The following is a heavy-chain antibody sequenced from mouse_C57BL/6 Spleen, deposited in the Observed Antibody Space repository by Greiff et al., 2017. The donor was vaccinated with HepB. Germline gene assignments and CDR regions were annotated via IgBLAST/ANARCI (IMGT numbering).Heavy chain of an antibody. CDR3: TRSGRRNAMDY. D-gene: IGHD3-1*01. CDR1: GYTFTSYW. Sequence: VQLQQSGTVLARPGASVKMSCTTSGYTFTSYWMHWVKQRPGQGLEWIGAIYPGNSDTSYNQKFKGKAKLTAVTSASTAYMELSSLTNEDSAVYYCTRSGRRNAMDYWGQGTSVTVSS. CDR2: IYPGNSDT. V-gene: IGHV1-5*01. J-gene: IGHJ4*01.